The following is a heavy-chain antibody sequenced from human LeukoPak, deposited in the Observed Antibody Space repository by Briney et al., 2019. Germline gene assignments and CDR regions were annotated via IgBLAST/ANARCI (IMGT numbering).Heavy chain of an antibody. CDR3: AALEYSGSYYDY. D-gene: IGHD1-26*01. V-gene: IGHV1-8*01. J-gene: IGHJ4*02. CDR2: MNPNSGNT. CDR1: GYTFTSYD. Sequence: ASVKVSCKASGYTFTSYDINWVRQATGQGLEWMGWMNPNSGNTGYAQKFQGRVTMTRNTSISTAYMELSSLRSADTAVYYCAALEYSGSYYDYWGQGTLVTVSS.